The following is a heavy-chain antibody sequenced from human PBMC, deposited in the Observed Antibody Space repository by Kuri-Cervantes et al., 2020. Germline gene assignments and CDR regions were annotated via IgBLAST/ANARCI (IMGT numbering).Heavy chain of an antibody. J-gene: IGHJ4*02. CDR3: ARDLGIVGALYYFDY. Sequence: GESLKISCAASGFTFSSYWMHWVRQAPGKGLVWVSRIKSDGSGTTYADSVKGRFTISRDNAKNTLYLQMNSLRAEDTAVYYCARDLGIVGALYYFDYWGQGTLVTVSS. CDR1: GFTFSSYW. CDR2: IKSDGSGT. D-gene: IGHD1-26*01. V-gene: IGHV3-74*01.